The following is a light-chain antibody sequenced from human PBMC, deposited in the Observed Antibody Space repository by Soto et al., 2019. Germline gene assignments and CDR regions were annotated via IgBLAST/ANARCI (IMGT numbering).Light chain of an antibody. CDR1: QTINTW. V-gene: IGKV1-5*01. Sequence: DIQMTQSPSTLSASVGDRVTITCRASQTINTWLAWYQQKPGTAPKLLIYDASSLESGVPSRFSGSGSGTEFTLTISALQPDDFATYYCQQCHSYWTFGQGTKVEIK. J-gene: IGKJ1*01. CDR2: DAS. CDR3: QQCHSYWT.